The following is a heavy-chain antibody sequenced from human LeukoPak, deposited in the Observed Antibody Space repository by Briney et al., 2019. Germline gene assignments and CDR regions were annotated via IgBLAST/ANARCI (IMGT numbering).Heavy chain of an antibody. Sequence: PSETLSLPCTVSGGAFSSGSYYWSWLRHPAGEGLEWVGYIYNRRSTNYNPPIKRRVTIADDTTKKQFSMKLSSVTASDTAVYYCARVGYCSGGSCYLRYYFDLGGQGTLDSVSS. D-gene: IGHD2-15*01. J-gene: IGHJ4*02. V-gene: IGHV4-61*01. CDR1: GGAFSSGSYY. CDR2: IYNRRST. CDR3: ARVGYCSGGSCYLRYYFDL.